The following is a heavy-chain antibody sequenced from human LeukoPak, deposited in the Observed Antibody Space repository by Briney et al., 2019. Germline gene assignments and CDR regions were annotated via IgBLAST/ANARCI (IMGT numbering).Heavy chain of an antibody. CDR1: GYTFTRHA. CDR3: ATVTRGTTLDH. CDR2: INAGNGDT. Sequence: ASVKVSCKASGYTFTRHAIHWVRQAPGQRLEWMGWINAGNGDTKYSQKFRGRVTFTGDTSASTAYMELSSLKSEDTAVYYCATVTRGTTLDHWGQGTLVTVSS. J-gene: IGHJ5*02. D-gene: IGHD4-23*01. V-gene: IGHV1-3*01.